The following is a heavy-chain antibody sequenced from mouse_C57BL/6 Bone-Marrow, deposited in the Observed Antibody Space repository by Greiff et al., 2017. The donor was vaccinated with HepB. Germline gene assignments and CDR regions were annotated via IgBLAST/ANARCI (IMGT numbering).Heavy chain of an antibody. CDR2: IDPENGDT. CDR1: GFNIKDDY. CDR3: TTLHYYGSSYDAMDY. Sequence: EVQLVESGAELVRPGASVKLSCTASGFNIKDDYMHWVKQRPEQGLEWIGWIDPENGDTEYASKFQGKATITADTSSNTAYLQLSSLTSEDTAVYYCTTLHYYGSSYDAMDYWGQGTSVTVSS. D-gene: IGHD1-1*01. J-gene: IGHJ4*01. V-gene: IGHV14-4*01.